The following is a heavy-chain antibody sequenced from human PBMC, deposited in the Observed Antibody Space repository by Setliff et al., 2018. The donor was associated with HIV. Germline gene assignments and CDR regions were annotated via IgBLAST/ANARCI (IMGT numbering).Heavy chain of an antibody. CDR1: GFTFTDSA. J-gene: IGHJ3*02. D-gene: IGHD3-10*01. CDR3: VADPSISMVRGLILGSTFDI. Sequence: SVKVSCKASGFTFTDSAVQWVRQTRGQRLEWIGWNVVGRGNTNYAQQFQGRVTITRDMSTSTAYMELSSLRSEDTAVYYCVADPSISMVRGLILGSTFDIWGQGTMVTVSS. CDR2: NVVGRGNT. V-gene: IGHV1-58*01.